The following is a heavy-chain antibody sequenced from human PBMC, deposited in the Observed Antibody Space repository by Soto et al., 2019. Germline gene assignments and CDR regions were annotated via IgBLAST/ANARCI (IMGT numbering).Heavy chain of an antibody. CDR2: INPTSGHI. CDR3: ARLPYSAYNRHFDY. CDR1: GYIFSHYY. Sequence: VQLLDSGGGFVQPGGSLRLSCAASGYIFSHYYMGWIRQAPGKGLEWVSYINPTSGHINYADSVKGRFTISRDNARNSLYLQMNSLTADDTAMYYCARLPYSAYNRHFDYWGQGTLVTVSS. V-gene: IGHV3-11*03. D-gene: IGHD4-4*01. J-gene: IGHJ4*02.